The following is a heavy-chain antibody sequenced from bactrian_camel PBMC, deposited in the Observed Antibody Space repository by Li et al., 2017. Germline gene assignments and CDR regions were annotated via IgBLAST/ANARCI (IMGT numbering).Heavy chain of an antibody. Sequence: QLVESGGGSVQPGESLRVSCKASGFDFSNYYMSWVRQAPGKGLQWVSTIHSDDRITYVTDSMKGRFTISLDNAKTTVYLQMNDLKPEDTAVYYCAADSIRPACGWYPVSPLDAWGQGTQVTVS. CDR1: GFDFSNYY. D-gene: IGHD5*01. V-gene: IGHV3S29*01. CDR3: AADSIRPACGWYPVSPLDA. CDR2: IHSDDRIT. J-gene: IGHJ3*01.